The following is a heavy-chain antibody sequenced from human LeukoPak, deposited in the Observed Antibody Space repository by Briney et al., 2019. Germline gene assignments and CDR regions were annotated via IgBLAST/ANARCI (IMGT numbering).Heavy chain of an antibody. D-gene: IGHD2-15*01. CDR1: GYTFTSYG. V-gene: IGHV1-18*01. CDR2: ISTYNGNP. J-gene: IGHJ1*01. Sequence: ASVKVSCTASGYTFTSYGINWVRQAPGQGLEWMGWISTYNGNPNYAQKLQGRVTMTTDTSTSTAYMELRSLRSDDTAVYYCARSEGPAYCSGGTCYQTPAEYFQHWGQGTLVTVSS. CDR3: ARSEGPAYCSGGTCYQTPAEYFQH.